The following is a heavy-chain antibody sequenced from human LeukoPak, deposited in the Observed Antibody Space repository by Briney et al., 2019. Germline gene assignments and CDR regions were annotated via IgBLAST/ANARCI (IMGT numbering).Heavy chain of an antibody. Sequence: NPSETLSLTCAVYGGSFSGYYWSWIRQPPGKGLEWIGEINHSGSTNYSPSLKSRVTISVDTSKNQFSLKLSSVTAADTAVYYCARAYYYYYYYMDVWGKGTTVTVSS. V-gene: IGHV4-34*01. CDR3: ARAYYYYYYYMDV. CDR2: INHSGST. J-gene: IGHJ6*03. CDR1: GGSFSGYY.